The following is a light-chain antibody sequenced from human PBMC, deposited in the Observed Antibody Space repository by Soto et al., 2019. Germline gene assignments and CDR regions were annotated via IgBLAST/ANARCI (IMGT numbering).Light chain of an antibody. J-gene: IGKJ4*01. CDR1: QGVRNY. CDR2: AIA. Sequence: DIQVTQAPSSLSASVGDRVTITCRTSQGVRNYLAWYQQKPGKLPELLIYAIATLQSGVPSRFNGSGSGADFTLTISSLQPEDGATYYCQKYNSAPLTFGGGTKVEIK. V-gene: IGKV1-27*01. CDR3: QKYNSAPLT.